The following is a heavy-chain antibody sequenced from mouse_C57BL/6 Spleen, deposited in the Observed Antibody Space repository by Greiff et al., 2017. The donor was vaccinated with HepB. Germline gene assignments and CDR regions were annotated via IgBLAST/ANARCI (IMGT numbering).Heavy chain of an antibody. V-gene: IGHV1-82*01. Sequence: QQSGPELVKPGASVKISCKASGYAFSSSWMNWVKQRPGKGLEWIGRIYPGDGDTNYNGKFKGKATLTADKSSSTAYMQLSSLTSEDSAVYFCAREGLHWFAYWGQGTLVTVSA. CDR2: IYPGDGDT. CDR3: AREGLHWFAY. D-gene: IGHD2-2*01. CDR1: GYAFSSSW. J-gene: IGHJ3*01.